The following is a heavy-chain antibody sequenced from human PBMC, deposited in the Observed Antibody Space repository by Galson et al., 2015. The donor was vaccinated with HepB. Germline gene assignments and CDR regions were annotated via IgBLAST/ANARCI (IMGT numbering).Heavy chain of an antibody. D-gene: IGHD4-17*01. J-gene: IGHJ4*02. V-gene: IGHV3-9*01. Sequence: SLRLSCAASGFTFNDYAMHWVRHAPGKGLEWVSGISWNSGSMVYADSVKGRFTISRDNAKNSLYLQMNSLRAQDTALYYCAKAHGPTAVTPIINYWGQGTLVTVSS. CDR2: ISWNSGSM. CDR1: GFTFNDYA. CDR3: AKAHGPTAVTPIINY.